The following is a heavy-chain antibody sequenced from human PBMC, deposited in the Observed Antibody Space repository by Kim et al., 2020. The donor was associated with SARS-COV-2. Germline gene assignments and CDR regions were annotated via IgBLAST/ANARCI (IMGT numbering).Heavy chain of an antibody. Sequence: ASVKVSCKASGYTLHWVRQAPGQGLEWMGIINPSGGSTVYAQKFQGRVTMTRDTSSTTVYMELSSLRFEDTAVYYCARVGAVTNLYFDYWGQGTLVTVSS. V-gene: IGHV1-46*01. D-gene: IGHD4-17*01. CDR3: ARVGAVTNLYFDY. CDR2: INPSGGST. J-gene: IGHJ4*02. CDR1: GYTL.